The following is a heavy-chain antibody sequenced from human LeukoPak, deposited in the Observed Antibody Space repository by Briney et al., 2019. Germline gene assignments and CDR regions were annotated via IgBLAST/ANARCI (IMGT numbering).Heavy chain of an antibody. CDR2: ISTSGSTK. CDR1: GFTFSSFE. V-gene: IGHV3-48*03. Sequence: GGSLRLSCAASGFTFSSFEMNWVRQAPGKGLEWLSHISTSGSTKYYANSVKGRFTISRDNAENSVYLQMNSLRAEDTAVYYCAREPTYSSSWYTNCDYWGQGTLVTVSS. CDR3: AREPTYSSSWYTNCDY. J-gene: IGHJ4*02. D-gene: IGHD6-13*01.